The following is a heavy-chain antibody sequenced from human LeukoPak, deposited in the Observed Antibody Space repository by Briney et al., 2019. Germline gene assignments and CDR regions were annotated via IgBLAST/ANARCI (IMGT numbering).Heavy chain of an antibody. CDR3: ARVDGRYCSSTSCYAWDH. CDR1: GYTFTNHG. Sequence: GASVKASCKASGYTFTNHGINWVRQAPGQGLEWMGWISAYNGNTNYAQKVQGRVTMTADTSTSTAYMELRSLRSDDTAVYYCARVDGRYCSSTSCYAWDHWGQGTLVTVSS. J-gene: IGHJ4*02. CDR2: ISAYNGNT. D-gene: IGHD2-2*01. V-gene: IGHV1-18*01.